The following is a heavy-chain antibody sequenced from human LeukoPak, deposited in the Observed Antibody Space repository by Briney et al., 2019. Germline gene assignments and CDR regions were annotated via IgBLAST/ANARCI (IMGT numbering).Heavy chain of an antibody. Sequence: GGSLRLSCVASGFTFSRYWMHWVRQAPGKGLVWVSRISNDGSSTNYADSVKGRFTISRDNAKSTLYLQMNSLRAEDTAVYYCAKATYYDILTGSWGAFDIWGQGTMVTVSS. V-gene: IGHV3-74*01. J-gene: IGHJ3*02. CDR1: GFTFSRYW. CDR2: ISNDGSST. D-gene: IGHD3-9*01. CDR3: AKATYYDILTGSWGAFDI.